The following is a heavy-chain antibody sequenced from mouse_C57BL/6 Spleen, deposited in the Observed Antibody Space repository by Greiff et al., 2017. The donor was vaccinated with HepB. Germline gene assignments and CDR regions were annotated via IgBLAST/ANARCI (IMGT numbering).Heavy chain of an antibody. CDR1: GYTFTSYW. D-gene: IGHD2-4*01. J-gene: IGHJ3*01. CDR3: GRGDDYEERFAY. V-gene: IGHV1-50*01. Sequence: QVQLQQPGAELVKPGASVKLSCKASGYTFTSYWMQWVKQRPGQGLEWIGEIDPSDSNTNYNQKFKGKATMTVDTSSSTAYMQLSSLTSEDSAVYCCGRGDDYEERFAYWGKGTLVTVSA. CDR2: IDPSDSNT.